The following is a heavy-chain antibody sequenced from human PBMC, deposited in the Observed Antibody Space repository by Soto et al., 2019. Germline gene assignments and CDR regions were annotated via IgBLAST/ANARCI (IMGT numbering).Heavy chain of an antibody. J-gene: IGHJ3*02. CDR3: ARGRVKSSGWPNGDAFDI. CDR2: IYYSGST. D-gene: IGHD6-19*01. V-gene: IGHV4-59*01. Sequence: ETLSLTCTVSGGSISSYYWSWIRQPPGKGLEWIGYIYYSGSTNYNPSLKSRVTISVDTSKNQFSLKLSSVTAADTAVYYCARGRVKSSGWPNGDAFDIWGQGTMVTVSS. CDR1: GGSISSYY.